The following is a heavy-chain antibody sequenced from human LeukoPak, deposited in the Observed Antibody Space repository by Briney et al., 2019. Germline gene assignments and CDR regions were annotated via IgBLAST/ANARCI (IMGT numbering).Heavy chain of an antibody. V-gene: IGHV1-69*13. D-gene: IGHD2-2*01. CDR3: ARLSVPAAINWFDP. J-gene: IGHJ5*02. Sequence: SVKVSCKASGGTFSSYAISWVRQAPGQGLEWMGGIIPIFGAANYAQKFQGRVTITADESTSTAYMELSSLRSEDTAVYYCARLSVPAAINWFDPWGQGTLVTVSS. CDR1: GGTFSSYA. CDR2: IIPIFGAA.